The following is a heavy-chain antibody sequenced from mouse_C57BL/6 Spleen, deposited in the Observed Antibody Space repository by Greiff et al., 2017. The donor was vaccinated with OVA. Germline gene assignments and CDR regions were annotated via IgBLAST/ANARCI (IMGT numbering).Heavy chain of an antibody. V-gene: IGHV1-64*01. Sequence: QVQLQQPGAELVKPGASVKLSCKASGYTFTSYWMHWVKQRPGQGLEWIGLIHPNSGSTNYNEKFKSKATLTVYKSSSTAYMQLSSLTSEDSAVYYCARERYYGSSSWFAYWGQGTLVTVSA. CDR2: IHPNSGST. CDR3: ARERYYGSSSWFAY. CDR1: GYTFTSYW. J-gene: IGHJ3*01. D-gene: IGHD1-1*01.